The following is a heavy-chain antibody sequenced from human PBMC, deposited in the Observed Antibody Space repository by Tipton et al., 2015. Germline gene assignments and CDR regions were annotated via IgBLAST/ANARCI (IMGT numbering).Heavy chain of an antibody. Sequence: QSGAEVKKPGASVKVSCKASGYTFTDHYLHWVRQAPGQGLEWMGWINPDNSGTNYAQKFQGRVTMTRDTSIDTVYMELSRLRNDDTAVYYCARDDTGDLQYVDIWGRDTLVTVSS. CDR1: GYTFTDHY. J-gene: IGHJ2*01. CDR3: ARDDTGDLQYVDI. V-gene: IGHV1-2*02. CDR2: INPDNSGT. D-gene: IGHD3-16*01.